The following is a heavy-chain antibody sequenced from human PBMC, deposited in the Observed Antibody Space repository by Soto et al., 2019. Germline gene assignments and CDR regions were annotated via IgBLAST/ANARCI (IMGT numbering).Heavy chain of an antibody. CDR3: ARDMAYYYGSGSYYVAFDI. CDR1: GYTFISYG. J-gene: IGHJ3*02. CDR2: ISPYNGNT. V-gene: IGHV1-18*01. Sequence: ASVKVSCKASGYTFISYGISWVRQAPGQGLEWMAWISPYNGNTNYAQILQGRVTMTTDTSTSTAYMELRSLRSDDTAVYYCARDMAYYYGSGSYYVAFDIWGQGTMVIVSS. D-gene: IGHD3-10*01.